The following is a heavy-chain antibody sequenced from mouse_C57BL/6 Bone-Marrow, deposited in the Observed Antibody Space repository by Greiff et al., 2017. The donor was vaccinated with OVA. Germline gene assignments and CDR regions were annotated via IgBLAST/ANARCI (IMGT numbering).Heavy chain of an antibody. CDR2: ISDGGSYT. V-gene: IGHV5-4*01. CDR1: GFTFSSYA. Sequence: DVMLVESGGGLVKPGGSLKLSCAASGFTFSSYAMSWVRQTPEKRLEWVATISDGGSYTYYPDNVKGRFTISRDNAKNNLYLQMSHLKSEDTAMYYCARELFYAMDYWGQGTSVTVSS. CDR3: ARELFYAMDY. J-gene: IGHJ4*01.